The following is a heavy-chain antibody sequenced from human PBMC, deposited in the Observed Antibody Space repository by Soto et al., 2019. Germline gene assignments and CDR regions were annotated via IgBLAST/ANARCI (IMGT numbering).Heavy chain of an antibody. Sequence: QVQLQQWGAGLLKPSETLSLTCAVYGGSFSGYYWSWIRQPPGKGLEWIGEINHSGSTNYNPSLKSRVTISVDTSKNQFSLKLSSVTAADTAVYYCARVTGRYYYGMDVWGQRTTVTVSS. CDR2: INHSGST. CDR1: GGSFSGYY. J-gene: IGHJ6*02. V-gene: IGHV4-34*01. CDR3: ARVTGRYYYGMDV.